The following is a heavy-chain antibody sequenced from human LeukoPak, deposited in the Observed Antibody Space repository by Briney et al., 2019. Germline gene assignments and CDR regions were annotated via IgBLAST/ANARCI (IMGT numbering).Heavy chain of an antibody. CDR1: GFTFSNYG. CDR2: ISYDGSNK. Sequence: HPGGSLRLSCAASGFTFSNYGMHWVRQAPGKGLEWVAVISYDGSNKYYADSVKGRFTISRDNSKNTLYLQMNSLRPEDTAVYYCAKDRSYRNGDYYFDYWGQGTLVTVSS. V-gene: IGHV3-30*18. CDR3: AKDRSYRNGDYYFDY. D-gene: IGHD4-17*01. J-gene: IGHJ4*02.